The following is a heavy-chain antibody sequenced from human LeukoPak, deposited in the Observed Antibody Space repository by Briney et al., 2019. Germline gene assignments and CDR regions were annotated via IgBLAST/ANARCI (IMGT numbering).Heavy chain of an antibody. CDR2: ISGSGGST. CDR1: GFTFSSYA. Sequence: PGGSLRLSCAASGFTFSSYAMSWVRQAPGKGLEWVSAISGSGGSTYYADSVKGRFTISRDNSKNTLYLQMNSLRAEDTAVYYCAKPSADYDFWSGYYPNWGQGTLVTVSS. V-gene: IGHV3-23*01. J-gene: IGHJ4*02. CDR3: AKPSADYDFWSGYYPN. D-gene: IGHD3-3*01.